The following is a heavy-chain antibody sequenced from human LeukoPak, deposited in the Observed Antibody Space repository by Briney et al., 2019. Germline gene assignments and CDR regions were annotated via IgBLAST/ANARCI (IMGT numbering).Heavy chain of an antibody. Sequence: GGSLRLSCAASGFTFSSYWMSWVRQAPGKGLEWVGNIKQDGSEKYYVDSVKGRFTISRDNAKNSLYLQMNSLRAEDTAVYYCARDSSSWIYYYYYYMDVWGKGTTVTVSS. CDR2: IKQDGSEK. J-gene: IGHJ6*03. V-gene: IGHV3-7*01. D-gene: IGHD6-13*01. CDR1: GFTFSSYW. CDR3: ARDSSSWIYYYYYYMDV.